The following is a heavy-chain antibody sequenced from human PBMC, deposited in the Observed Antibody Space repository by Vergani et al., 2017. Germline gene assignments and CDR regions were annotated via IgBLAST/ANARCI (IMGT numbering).Heavy chain of an antibody. Sequence: QVQLVQSGSELKKPGASVKVSCKASGYTFTSYAMNWVRQAPGQGLEWMGWINTNTGNPTYAQGFTGRFVFSWDTSVSTAYMQISSRKAEDTAVYYCARAPGPYDDFWSGYYPSPGWFDPWGQGTLVTVSS. J-gene: IGHJ5*02. V-gene: IGHV7-4-1*02. D-gene: IGHD3-3*01. CDR3: ARAPGPYDDFWSGYYPSPGWFDP. CDR2: INTNTGNP. CDR1: GYTFTSYA.